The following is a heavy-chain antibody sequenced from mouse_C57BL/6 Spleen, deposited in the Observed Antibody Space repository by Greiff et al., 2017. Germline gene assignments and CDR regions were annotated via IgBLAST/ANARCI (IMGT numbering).Heavy chain of an antibody. V-gene: IGHV2-2*01. D-gene: IGHD1-1*01. Sequence: QVQLQQSGPGLVQPSQSLSITCTVSGFSLTSYGVHWVRQSPGKGLEWLGVIWSGGSTDYNAAFISRLSISKDNSKSQVFFKMNSLQADDTAIYYCARIDYGSSYVAMDCWGQGTSVTVSS. CDR2: IWSGGST. J-gene: IGHJ4*01. CDR3: ARIDYGSSYVAMDC. CDR1: GFSLTSYG.